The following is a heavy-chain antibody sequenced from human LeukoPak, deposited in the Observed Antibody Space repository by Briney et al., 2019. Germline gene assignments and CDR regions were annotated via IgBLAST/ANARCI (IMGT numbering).Heavy chain of an antibody. CDR1: GGSISNYF. Sequence: TSETLSLTCTVSGGSISNYFWNWIRQSPGKRPEWIGFVYNGGSTNYNPSLKSRVTMSVDTSKNQFSLKMSYVTAADTAMYYCARERSGSYYRWYFDLWGRGTLVTVSS. J-gene: IGHJ2*01. V-gene: IGHV4-59*01. D-gene: IGHD1-26*01. CDR3: ARERSGSYYRWYFDL. CDR2: VYNGGST.